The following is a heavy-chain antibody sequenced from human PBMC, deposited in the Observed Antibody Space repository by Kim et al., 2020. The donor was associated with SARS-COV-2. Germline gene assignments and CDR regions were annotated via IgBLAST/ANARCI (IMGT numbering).Heavy chain of an antibody. J-gene: IGHJ3*02. V-gene: IGHV4-31*01. Sequence: PSLKSQVTISVDTSKNPFSLKLSSVTAADTAVYYCARAPITMIVVVKAFDIWGQGTMVTVSS. CDR3: ARAPITMIVVVKAFDI. D-gene: IGHD3-22*01.